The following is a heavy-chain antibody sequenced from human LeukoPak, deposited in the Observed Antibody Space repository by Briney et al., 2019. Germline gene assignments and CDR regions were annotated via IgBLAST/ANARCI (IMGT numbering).Heavy chain of an antibody. CDR1: GYTFTSYG. V-gene: IGHV1-18*01. J-gene: IGHJ4*02. CDR2: ISAYNGNT. D-gene: IGHD3-22*01. CDR3: ARVHYDSSGYPSLDY. Sequence: ASVKVSCKASGYTFTSYGISWVRQAPGQGLEWMGWISAYNGNTNYAQKLQGRDTMTTDTSTSTAYMELRSLRSDDTAVYYCARVHYDSSGYPSLDYWGQGTLVTVSS.